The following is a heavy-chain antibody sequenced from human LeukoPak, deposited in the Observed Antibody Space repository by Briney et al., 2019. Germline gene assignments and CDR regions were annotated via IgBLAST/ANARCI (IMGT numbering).Heavy chain of an antibody. J-gene: IGHJ4*02. CDR2: IYYSGST. D-gene: IGHD3-10*01. CDR3: AGNIVRGGGDDF. CDR1: GGSISGSSYY. Sequence: SETLSLTCTVSGGSISGSSYYWGWIRQSPVKGLEWIGSIYYSGSTYHNPSLKSRVTISVDTSKNQFSLKLSSVTAADTVVYYCAGNIVRGGGDDFWGRGTLVTVSS. V-gene: IGHV4-39*07.